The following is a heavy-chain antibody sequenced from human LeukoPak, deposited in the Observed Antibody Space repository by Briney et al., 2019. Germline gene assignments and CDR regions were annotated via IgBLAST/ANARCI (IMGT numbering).Heavy chain of an antibody. V-gene: IGHV4-59*08. Sequence: SETLSLTCTVSGASITSYYWSWIRQPPGKGLEWIGYIYYSGSTTYKPSLKSRVTISVDTSKNQFSLKLSSVTATDTAVYYCARHYSGSTRVGLDVWGQGTTVTVSS. D-gene: IGHD1-26*01. CDR3: ARHYSGSTRVGLDV. CDR2: IYYSGST. J-gene: IGHJ6*02. CDR1: GASITSYY.